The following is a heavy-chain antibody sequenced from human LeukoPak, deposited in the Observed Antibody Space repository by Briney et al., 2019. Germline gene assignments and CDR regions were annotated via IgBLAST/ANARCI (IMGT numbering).Heavy chain of an antibody. CDR3: ARVAVATIWAHFDY. CDR2: IIPIFGTA. Sequence: ASVKVSCKASGGTFSSYAISWVRQAPGQGLEWMGGIIPIFGTANYAQKFQGRVTITADESTSTAYMELSSLRSEDTAVYYCARVAVATIWAHFDYWGQGTLVTVSS. V-gene: IGHV1-69*13. D-gene: IGHD5-12*01. CDR1: GGTFSSYA. J-gene: IGHJ4*02.